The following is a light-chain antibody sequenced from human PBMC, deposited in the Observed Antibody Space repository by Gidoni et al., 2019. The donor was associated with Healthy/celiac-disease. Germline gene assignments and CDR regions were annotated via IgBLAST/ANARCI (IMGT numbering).Light chain of an antibody. CDR2: AAS. CDR1: QSISSY. CDR3: QQSYSTPAIT. Sequence: DIQMPQSPSSLSASVGDRVTITCRASQSISSYLNWYQQKPGKAPKLLIYAASSLQSGVPSRFSGSGSGTDFTLTISSLQPEDFATYYCQQSYSTPAITFXXXTRLEIK. V-gene: IGKV1-39*01. J-gene: IGKJ5*01.